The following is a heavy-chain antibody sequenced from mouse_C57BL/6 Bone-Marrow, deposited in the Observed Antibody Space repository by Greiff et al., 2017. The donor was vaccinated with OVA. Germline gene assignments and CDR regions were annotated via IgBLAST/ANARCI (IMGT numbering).Heavy chain of an antibody. CDR2: INPRSGYT. D-gene: IGHD4-1*01. Sequence: QVQLQQSGAELAKPGASVKLSCKASGYTFTSYWMHWVKQRPGQGLEWIGYINPRSGYTKYNQKFKDKATLTADKSSSTAYMQLCSLTYADSAVYYCARGVNWDEEACFAYWGKGTLVTVSA. CDR3: ARGVNWDEEACFAY. CDR1: GYTFTSYW. J-gene: IGHJ3*01. V-gene: IGHV1-7*01.